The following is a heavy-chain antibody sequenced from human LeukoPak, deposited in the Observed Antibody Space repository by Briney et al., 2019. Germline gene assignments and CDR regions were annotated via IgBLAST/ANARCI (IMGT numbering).Heavy chain of an antibody. CDR3: ASLEGSCSSTGCYGTVFDY. CDR1: GFTFSSYG. J-gene: IGHJ4*02. Sequence: GGSLRLSCAASGFTFSSYGMHWVRQAPGKGLEWVALIWYDGSNKYYADSVKGRFIISRDNAKNSLYLQMNGLRAEDTAMYYCASLEGSCSSTGCYGTVFDYWGQGTLVTVSS. V-gene: IGHV3-33*03. D-gene: IGHD2-2*01. CDR2: IWYDGSNK.